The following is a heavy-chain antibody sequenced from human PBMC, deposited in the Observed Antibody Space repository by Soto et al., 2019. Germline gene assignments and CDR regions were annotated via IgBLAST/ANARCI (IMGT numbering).Heavy chain of an antibody. CDR2: ISSSGSTI. D-gene: IGHD2-2*01. J-gene: IGHJ6*02. Sequence: EVQLVESGGGLVQPGGSLRLSCAASGFTFSSYEMNWVRQAPGKGLEWVSYISSSGSTIYYADSVKGRFTISRDNAKNSLYLQMNSLRAEDTAVYYCARDGCSSTSCYSYYYYYGIDVWGQGTTVTVSS. CDR1: GFTFSSYE. CDR3: ARDGCSSTSCYSYYYYYGIDV. V-gene: IGHV3-48*03.